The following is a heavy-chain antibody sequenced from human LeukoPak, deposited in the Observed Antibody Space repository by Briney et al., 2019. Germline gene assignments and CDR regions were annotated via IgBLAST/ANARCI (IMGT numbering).Heavy chain of an antibody. CDR2: IYTSGST. CDR1: GGSISSGSYY. CDR3: ARATRNASDI. J-gene: IGHJ3*02. Sequence: SQTLSLTCTVSGGSISSGSYYWSWIRQPAGKGLEWIGRIYTSGSTNYNPSLKSRVTISVDTSKNQFSLKLSSVTAADTAVYYCARATRNASDIWGQGTMVTVSS. V-gene: IGHV4-61*02.